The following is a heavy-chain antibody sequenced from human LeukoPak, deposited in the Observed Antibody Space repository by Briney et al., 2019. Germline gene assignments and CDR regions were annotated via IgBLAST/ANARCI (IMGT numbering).Heavy chain of an antibody. Sequence: PSETLSLTCTVSGGSISGYYWSWIRQTPGKGLEWIGCIFSSGSTNYNPSLKTRVTISEHTSVNQFSLKLSSVTAADTAVYYCARHYYDRSDSYSFDYWGQGTLVIVSS. D-gene: IGHD3-22*01. J-gene: IGHJ4*02. V-gene: IGHV4-59*08. CDR3: ARHYYDRSDSYSFDY. CDR2: IFSSGST. CDR1: GGSISGYY.